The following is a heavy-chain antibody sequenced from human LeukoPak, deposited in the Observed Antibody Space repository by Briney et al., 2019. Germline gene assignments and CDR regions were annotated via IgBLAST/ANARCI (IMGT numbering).Heavy chain of an antibody. J-gene: IGHJ4*02. D-gene: IGHD3-9*01. CDR1: GFTFSSYW. CDR3: AKLPWGTISSIDY. V-gene: IGHV3-7*03. CDR2: IKQDGSEK. Sequence: GGSLRLSCAASGFTFSSYWMSWVRQAPGKGLEWVANIKQDGSEKYYVDSVKGRFTISRDNSKNTLYLQMNSLRAEDTAVYYCAKLPWGTISSIDYWGQGTLVTVSS.